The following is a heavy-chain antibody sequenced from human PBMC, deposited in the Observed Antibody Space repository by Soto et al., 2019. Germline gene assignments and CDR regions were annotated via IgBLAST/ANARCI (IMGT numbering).Heavy chain of an antibody. V-gene: IGHV3-74*01. CDR2: INSDGSST. CDR1: GFTFSSYW. CDR3: ARDEGVVTAIEDSYGMDV. J-gene: IGHJ6*02. Sequence: EVQLVESGGGLVQPGGSLRLSCAASGFTFSSYWMHWVRQAPGKGLVWVSRINSDGSSTTYADSVKGRFTISRDNXKXTLXLQMNSLRAEDTAVYYCARDEGVVTAIEDSYGMDVWGQGTTVTVSS. D-gene: IGHD2-21*02.